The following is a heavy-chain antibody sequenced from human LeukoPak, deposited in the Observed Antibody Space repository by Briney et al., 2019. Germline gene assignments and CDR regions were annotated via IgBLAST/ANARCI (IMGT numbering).Heavy chain of an antibody. CDR1: GGTFSSYA. CDR3: ASGFLPYLDYYYYMDV. CDR2: IIPIFGTA. J-gene: IGHJ6*03. V-gene: IGHV1-69*05. D-gene: IGHD2/OR15-2a*01. Sequence: SVKVSCKASGGTFSSYAISWERQAPGQGLEWMGGIIPIFGTANYAQKFQGRVTITTDESTSTAYMELSSLRSEDAAVYYCASGFLPYLDYYYYMDVWGKGTTVTVSS.